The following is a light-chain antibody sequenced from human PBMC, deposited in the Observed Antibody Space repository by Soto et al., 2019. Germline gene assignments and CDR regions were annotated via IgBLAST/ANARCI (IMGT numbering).Light chain of an antibody. Sequence: DIQMTQSPSSLSASVGDRVTITCRASQDIANYIDWYQQKPGKAPRFLTYESIALQSGVPSRFSGSGSGTDFALTISSLQPEDFATYYCQHYYNPPKTFGQGTKVDIK. V-gene: IGKV1-39*01. CDR3: QHYYNPPKT. J-gene: IGKJ1*01. CDR1: QDIANY. CDR2: ESI.